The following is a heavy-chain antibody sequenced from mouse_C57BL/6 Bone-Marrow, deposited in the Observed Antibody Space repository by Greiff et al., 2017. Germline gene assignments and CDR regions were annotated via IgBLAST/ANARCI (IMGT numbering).Heavy chain of an antibody. CDR3: ASHYYGSSNWYVDV. V-gene: IGHV1-55*01. D-gene: IGHD1-1*01. CDR1: GYTFTSYW. Sequence: QVQLQQPGAELVKPGASVKMSCKASGYTFTSYWITWVKQRPGQGLEWIGDIYPGSGSTNYNEKFKSKATLTVDTSSSTAYMQLSSLTSEDSAVYYCASHYYGSSNWYVDVWGTGTTVTVSS. CDR2: IYPGSGST. J-gene: IGHJ1*03.